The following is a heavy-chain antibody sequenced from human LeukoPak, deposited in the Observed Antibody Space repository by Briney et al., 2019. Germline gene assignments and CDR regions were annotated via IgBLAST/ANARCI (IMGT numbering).Heavy chain of an antibody. Sequence: GGSLRLSCAASGFTVSSNYMSWVRQAPGKGLEWVSVIYSGGSTYYADSVKGRFTISRDNSKNTLYLQMNSLRAEDTAVYYCARLIVGATHSYYYGMDVWGQGTTVTVSS. CDR2: IYSGGST. J-gene: IGHJ6*02. V-gene: IGHV3-66*04. CDR3: ARLIVGATHSYYYGMDV. CDR1: GFTVSSNY. D-gene: IGHD1-26*01.